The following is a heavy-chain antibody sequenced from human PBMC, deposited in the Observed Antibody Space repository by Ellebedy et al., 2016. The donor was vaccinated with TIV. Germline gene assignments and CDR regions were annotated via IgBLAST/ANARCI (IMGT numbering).Heavy chain of an antibody. V-gene: IGHV3-66*01. J-gene: IGHJ4*02. CDR2: IYPGGTT. Sequence: GESLKISCAASGFILSTTYMSWVRQAPGKGLEWVSVIYPGGTTNYAASVKDSFTISRDNSKKTVYLQMNSMRAEDTAVYYCATYYYDDSGYYSPDFWGQGTLVIVSS. CDR1: GFILSTTY. D-gene: IGHD3-22*01. CDR3: ATYYYDDSGYYSPDF.